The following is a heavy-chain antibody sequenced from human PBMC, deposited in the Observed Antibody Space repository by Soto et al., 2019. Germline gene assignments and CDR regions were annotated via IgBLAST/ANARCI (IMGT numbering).Heavy chain of an antibody. CDR1: GGSISPYY. V-gene: IGHV4-31*03. D-gene: IGHD6-13*01. CDR2: IYYSGRT. J-gene: IGHJ5*02. CDR3: ARVFSDSSSFFDP. Sequence: TCTVSGGSISPYYWSWIRQHPGKGLEWIGYIYYSGRTYYNPSLKSRVTISVDTSKNQFSLKLSSVTAADTAVYYCARVFSDSSSFFDPWGQGTPVTVSS.